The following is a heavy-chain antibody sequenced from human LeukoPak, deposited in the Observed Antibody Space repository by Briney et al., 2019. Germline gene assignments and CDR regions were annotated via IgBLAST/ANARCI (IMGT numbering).Heavy chain of an antibody. CDR3: AQEHLDTSGYYSRFDN. J-gene: IGHJ4*02. CDR1: GFTFPRHA. CDR2: SAGSGGST. V-gene: IGHV3-23*01. Sequence: PGGSLRLSCAASGFTFPRHAMSWVRQAPGKGLEWVASSAGSGGSTHYADSVKGRFTISRDNSQITVFLHMNSLRADDTAVYYCAQEHLDTSGYYSRFDNWGQGILVTVSS. D-gene: IGHD3-22*01.